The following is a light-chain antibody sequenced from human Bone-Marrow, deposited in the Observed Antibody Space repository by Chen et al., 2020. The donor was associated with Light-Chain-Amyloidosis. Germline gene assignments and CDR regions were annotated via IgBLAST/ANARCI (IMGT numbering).Light chain of an antibody. CDR2: DAS. J-gene: IGKJ2*01. Sequence: DIQMTQSPSSLSASVGDRVTITCQASQAISNSLNWYQQKPGKAPKLLIYDASSLETGVPSRFSETGSGTHFTFTISNLQPEDIATYYCQHFDDLLMFTFGKATKLDMK. CDR3: QHFDDLLMFT. CDR1: QAISNS. V-gene: IGKV1-33*01.